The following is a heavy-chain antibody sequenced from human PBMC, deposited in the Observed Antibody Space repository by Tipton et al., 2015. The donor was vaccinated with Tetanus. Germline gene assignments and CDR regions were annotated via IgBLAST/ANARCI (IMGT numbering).Heavy chain of an antibody. V-gene: IGHV4-4*02. D-gene: IGHD6-6*01. Sequence: SLRLSCAVSGGSISSSNWWSWVRQPPGKGLEWIGEIYHSGSTNYNPSLKSRVTISVDKSKNQFSLKLSSVTAADTAVYYCARKERGIAARSDYWGQGTLVTVSS. CDR3: ARKERGIAARSDY. CDR2: IYHSGST. J-gene: IGHJ4*02. CDR1: GGSISSSNW.